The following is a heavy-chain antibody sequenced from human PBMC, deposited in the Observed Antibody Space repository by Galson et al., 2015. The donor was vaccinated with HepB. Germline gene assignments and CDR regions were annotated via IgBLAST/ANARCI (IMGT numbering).Heavy chain of an antibody. D-gene: IGHD3-3*02. CDR1: GFTVSNGY. CDR3: ARVARALYWYFDV. J-gene: IGHJ2*01. Sequence: SLRLACAASGFTVSNGYMSWVRQAPGKGLQWVSVIYSGSTIYYADSVKGRFTISRDNSKDTLYLQMNSLRAEATAVYYCARVARALYWYFDVWGRGTLVTVSS. V-gene: IGHV3-66*01. CDR2: IYSGSTI.